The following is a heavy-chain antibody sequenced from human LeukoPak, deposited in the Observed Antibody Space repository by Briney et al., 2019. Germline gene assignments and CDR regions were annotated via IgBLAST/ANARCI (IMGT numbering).Heavy chain of an antibody. CDR2: MYSGCNT. J-gene: IGHJ3*02. CDR3: ARCGGDCYPGGAFDI. V-gene: IGHV3-53*01. CDR1: GFTVSGNY. Sequence: PGGSLRLSCAASGFTVSGNYMSWVRQAPGKGLEWVSIMYSGCNTHYADSVKGRFTNSRDNSKNTLYLQMNSLSAEDTAVYYCARCGGDCYPGGAFDIWGQGTMVTVS. D-gene: IGHD2-21*02.